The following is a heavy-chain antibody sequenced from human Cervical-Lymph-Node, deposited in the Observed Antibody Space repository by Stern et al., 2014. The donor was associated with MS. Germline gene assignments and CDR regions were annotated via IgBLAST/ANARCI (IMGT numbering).Heavy chain of an antibody. D-gene: IGHD5-12*01. V-gene: IGHV1-69*01. CDR3: ARGRPLRVATILYYFDY. J-gene: IGHJ4*02. CDR2: IIPIFGTA. CDR1: GGTFSSYA. Sequence: VQLVESGAEVKKPGSSVKVSCKASGGTFSSYAISWARQAPGQGLEWMGGIIPIFGTANYAQKFQGRVTITADESTSTAYMELSSLRSEDTAVYYCARGRPLRVATILYYFDYWGQGTLVTVSS.